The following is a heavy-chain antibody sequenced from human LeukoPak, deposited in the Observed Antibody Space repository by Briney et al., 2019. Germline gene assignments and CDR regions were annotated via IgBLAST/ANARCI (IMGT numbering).Heavy chain of an antibody. J-gene: IGHJ5*02. D-gene: IGHD3-10*01. CDR2: MNPNSGNT. V-gene: IGHV1-8*03. CDR1: GYTFTSYD. Sequence: ASVKVSFKASGYTFTSYDINWVRQATGQGLGWMGWMNPNSGNTGYAQKFQGRVTITRNTSISTAYMELSSLRSEDTAVYYCARAHTSANWFDPWGQGTLVTVSS. CDR3: ARAHTSANWFDP.